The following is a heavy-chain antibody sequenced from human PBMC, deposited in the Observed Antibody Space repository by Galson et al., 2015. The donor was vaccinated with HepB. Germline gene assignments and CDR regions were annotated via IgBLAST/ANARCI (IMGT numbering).Heavy chain of an antibody. CDR3: AKDIMFVSGWQQLGIPDY. J-gene: IGHJ4*02. CDR1: GFTFSSYG. V-gene: IGHV3-30*18. D-gene: IGHD6-13*01. CDR2: ISYDGSNK. Sequence: SLRLSCAVSGFTFSSYGMHWVRQAPGKGLEWVAVISYDGSNKYYADSVKGRFTISRDNSKNTLYLQMNSLRAEDTAVYYCAKDIMFVSGWQQLGIPDYWGQGTLVTVSS.